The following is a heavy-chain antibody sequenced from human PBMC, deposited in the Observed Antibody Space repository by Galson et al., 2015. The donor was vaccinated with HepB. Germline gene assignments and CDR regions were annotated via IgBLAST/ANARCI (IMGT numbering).Heavy chain of an antibody. J-gene: IGHJ4*02. CDR1: GFSFSTSGVG. CDR2: IYWDDDK. Sequence: PALVKPTQTLTLTCTFSGFSFSTSGVGVGWVRQPPGKALEWLALIYWDDDKRYSPSLNSRLTITKDTSKNQVVLTMTIMDPVDTATYYCVHLTAHYSDSSGHYGGFDYWGPGTLVTVSS. D-gene: IGHD3-22*01. V-gene: IGHV2-5*02. CDR3: VHLTAHYSDSSGHYGGFDY.